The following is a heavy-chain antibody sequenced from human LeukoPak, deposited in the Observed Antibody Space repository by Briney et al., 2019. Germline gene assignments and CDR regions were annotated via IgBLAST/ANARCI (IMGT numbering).Heavy chain of an antibody. J-gene: IGHJ5*02. Sequence: GGSLRLSCAASGFDFSTYAINWVRQAPGKGLEWVSSISTMSNYIFYGDSVKGRFTISRDNARNSVYLQMNSLRPEDTAVYYCSRDRLGGLDLWGQGTLVTVSS. CDR1: GFDFSTYA. CDR2: ISTMSNYI. D-gene: IGHD5-12*01. V-gene: IGHV3-21*01. CDR3: SRDRLGGLDL.